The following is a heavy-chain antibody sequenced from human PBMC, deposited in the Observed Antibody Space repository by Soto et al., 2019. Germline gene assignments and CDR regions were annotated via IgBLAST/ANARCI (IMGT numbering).Heavy chain of an antibody. CDR1: GFTFNSYG. J-gene: IGHJ4*01. CDR2: ISTDGST. V-gene: IGHV3-23*01. CDR3: VRKDPGTRPIDY. Sequence: GGSLRLSCAGSGFTFNSYGMNWVRQAPGKGLAWVSAISTDGSTCYADSVKSGCTISRDNSMNTLYPQMNSLQDEDKAIYYCVRKDPGTRPIDYWGQGTTVTVSS.